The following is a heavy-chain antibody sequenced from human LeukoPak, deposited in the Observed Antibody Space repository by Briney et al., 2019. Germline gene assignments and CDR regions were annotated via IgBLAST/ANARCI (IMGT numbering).Heavy chain of an antibody. CDR2: INPNSGGT. CDR1: GYSFTDYY. Sequence: ASVKVSCKTSGYSFTDYYMHWVRQSPGQGLEWMGWINPNSGGTSSAQKFQGRVTMTRDTSITTVYMEVSWLTSDDTAIYYCARADRLDGGPYLIGPWGQGTLVTVSS. D-gene: IGHD2-21*01. V-gene: IGHV1-2*02. CDR3: ARADRLDGGPYLIGP. J-gene: IGHJ5*02.